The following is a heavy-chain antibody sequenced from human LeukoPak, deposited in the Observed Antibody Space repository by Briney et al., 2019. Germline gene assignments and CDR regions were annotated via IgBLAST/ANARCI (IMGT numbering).Heavy chain of an antibody. D-gene: IGHD3-9*01. V-gene: IGHV3-30*03. J-gene: IGHJ3*02. Sequence: GGSLRLSCAASGFTFSSYGMHWVRQAPGKGLEWVAVISYDGSNKYYADSVKGRFTISRDNSKNTLYLQMNSLRAEDTAVYYCARDPFNWDAFDIWGQGTMVTVSS. CDR3: ARDPFNWDAFDI. CDR1: GFTFSSYG. CDR2: ISYDGSNK.